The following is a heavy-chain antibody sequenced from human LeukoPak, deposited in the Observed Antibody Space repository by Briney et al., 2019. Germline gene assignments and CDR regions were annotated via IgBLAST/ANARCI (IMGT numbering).Heavy chain of an antibody. CDR2: IYYSGST. Sequence: SETLSLTCTVSGGSISSYYWSWIRQPPGKGLEWIGYIYYSGSTNYNPSLKSRVTISVDTSKNQFSLKLSSVTAADTAVYYGARGSTDFWSGYYFDYWGQRTLVTVSS. D-gene: IGHD3-3*01. CDR1: GGSISSYY. CDR3: ARGSTDFWSGYYFDY. V-gene: IGHV4-59*01. J-gene: IGHJ4*02.